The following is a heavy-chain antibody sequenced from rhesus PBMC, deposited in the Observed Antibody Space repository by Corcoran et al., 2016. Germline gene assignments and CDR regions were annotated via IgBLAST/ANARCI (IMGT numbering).Heavy chain of an antibody. Sequence: QVQLQESGPGLVKPSETLSLTCAVSGGSFSGYYWCWIRQPPGKGLEWIGYVSVSSGGADYIPSLSSRIAISPDPSKNQFSLKLSSVTAADPAVYYCARRYYFDYWGQGVLVTVSS. CDR2: VSVSSGGA. V-gene: IGHV4-165*01. J-gene: IGHJ4*01. CDR3: ARRYYFDY. CDR1: GGSFSGYY.